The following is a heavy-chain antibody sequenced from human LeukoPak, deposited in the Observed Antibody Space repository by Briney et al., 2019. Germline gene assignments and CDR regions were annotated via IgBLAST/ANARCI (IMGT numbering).Heavy chain of an antibody. Sequence: GSSVKVSCKASGGTFSSYAISWVRQAPGQGLEWMGRIIPILGIANYAQKFQGRVTITADKSTSTAYMELSSLRSEDTAVYYCARGHSEWLVVRCMDVWGKGTTVTVSS. CDR3: ARGHSEWLVVRCMDV. J-gene: IGHJ6*03. CDR2: IIPILGIA. CDR1: GGTFSSYA. V-gene: IGHV1-69*04. D-gene: IGHD3-3*01.